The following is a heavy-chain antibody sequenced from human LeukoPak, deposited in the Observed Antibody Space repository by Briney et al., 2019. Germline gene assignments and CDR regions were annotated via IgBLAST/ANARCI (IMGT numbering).Heavy chain of an antibody. J-gene: IGHJ4*02. CDR1: GFPFSTYA. Sequence: GGSLRLSCAASGFPFSTYAMSWVRQAPGKGLEWVSVISGSRGDTYYADSVKGRFTISGDNSKNTVYLQMNSLRAEDTALYYCAKGGVYGDYYFDYWGQGTLVTVSS. CDR3: AKGGVYGDYYFDY. D-gene: IGHD4-17*01. CDR2: ISGSRGDT. V-gene: IGHV3-23*01.